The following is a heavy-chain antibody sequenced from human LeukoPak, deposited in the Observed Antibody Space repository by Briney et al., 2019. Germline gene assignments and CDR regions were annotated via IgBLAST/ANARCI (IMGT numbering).Heavy chain of an antibody. V-gene: IGHV4-39*01. Sequence: SKTLSLPYTVAGGSIRSSSYYWGWIRQPPGKGLEWIGSIYYSGSTYYNPSLKSRVTISVDTSKNQFSLKLSSVTAADTAVYYCASGREMATISLTKNFDYWGQGTLVTVSS. J-gene: IGHJ4*02. CDR1: GGSIRSSSYY. D-gene: IGHD5-24*01. CDR2: IYYSGST. CDR3: ASGREMATISLTKNFDY.